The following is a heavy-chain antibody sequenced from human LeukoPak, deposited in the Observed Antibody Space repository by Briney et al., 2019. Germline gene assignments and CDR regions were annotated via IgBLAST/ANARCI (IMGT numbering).Heavy chain of an antibody. CDR3: ARLERRYYDYVWGSRGPIDF. CDR2: IYYSGST. Sequence: SETLSLTCTVSGGSISSSSYYWGWIRQPPGKGLEWIGSIYYSGSTYYNPSLKSRVTISVDTSTNQFSLKLNSVTAADTALYYCARLERRYYDYVWGSRGPIDFWGQGTLVTVSS. D-gene: IGHD3-16*01. J-gene: IGHJ4*02. CDR1: GGSISSSSYY. V-gene: IGHV4-39*01.